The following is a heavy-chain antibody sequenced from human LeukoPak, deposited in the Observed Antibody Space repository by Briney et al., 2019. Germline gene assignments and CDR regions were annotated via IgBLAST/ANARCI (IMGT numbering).Heavy chain of an antibody. D-gene: IGHD5-18*01. CDR1: GFTFSHYG. J-gene: IGHJ4*02. Sequence: PGGTLRLSCAASGFTFSHYGMTWVRQAPGKGLEWVSAISGSGGSTYYAGSVKGRFTISRDNARRSLFLQMNSLRAEDTAVYYCARRASTERGHSYGLDYWGQGTLVTVSS. CDR2: ISGSGGST. CDR3: ARRASTERGHSYGLDY. V-gene: IGHV3-23*01.